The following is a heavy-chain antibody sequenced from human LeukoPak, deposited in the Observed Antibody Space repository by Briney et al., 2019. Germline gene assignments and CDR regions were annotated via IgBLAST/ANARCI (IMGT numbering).Heavy chain of an antibody. D-gene: IGHD6-13*01. CDR3: AKFGSRWHTWHAPIDP. J-gene: IGHJ5*02. CDR1: GFTFSSYA. V-gene: IGHV3-23*01. Sequence: PGGSLRLSCAASGFTFSSYAISWVRQAPGKGLEWVLAISGSGGGTYYADSAKGQFTTSRANHKNTMYLQMTSLRAEDTAVHYCAKFGSRWHTWHAPIDPWGQGTLVTVSS. CDR2: ISGSGGGT.